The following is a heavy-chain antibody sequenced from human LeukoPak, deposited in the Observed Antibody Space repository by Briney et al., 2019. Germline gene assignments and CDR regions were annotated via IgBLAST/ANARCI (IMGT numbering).Heavy chain of an antibody. Sequence: PSETLSLTCTVSGGSISSSSYYWGWIRQPPGKGLEGIGSLDYSGSTYYNPSLQRRVTRSVDTSKNQFSLRLSSVTAADTAVYYCARSQDYYEFDYWGQGSLVTVSS. J-gene: IGHJ4*02. CDR1: GGSISSSSYY. CDR3: ARSQDYYEFDY. D-gene: IGHD3-16*01. V-gene: IGHV4-39*01. CDR2: LDYSGST.